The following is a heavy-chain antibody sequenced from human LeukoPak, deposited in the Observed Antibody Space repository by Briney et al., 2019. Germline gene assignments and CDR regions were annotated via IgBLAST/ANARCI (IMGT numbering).Heavy chain of an antibody. CDR1: GYIFASYT. V-gene: IGHV1-18*01. CDR3: ARVSGWWYGSGVIDY. CDR2: VRVYSGNT. D-gene: IGHD3-10*01. J-gene: IGHJ4*02. Sequence: GASVKVSCKSSGYIFASYTLSWVRQASGQGLEWMGWVRVYSGNTNYAQKLQGRVTMTTDTSTSTAYMEQRSLRCDDSAVFYCARVSGWWYGSGVIDYWGQGTLVTVSS.